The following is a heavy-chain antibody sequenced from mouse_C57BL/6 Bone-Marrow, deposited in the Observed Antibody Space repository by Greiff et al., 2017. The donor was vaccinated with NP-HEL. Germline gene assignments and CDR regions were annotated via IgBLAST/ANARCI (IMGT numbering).Heavy chain of an antibody. V-gene: IGHV5-16*01. CDR2: INYDGSST. CDR1: GFTFSDYY. Sequence: EVNVVESEGGLVQPGRSMKLSCTTSGFTFSDYYMAWVRQVPEKGLDWVANINYDGSSTYYLDSLKSRFIISRDHAKNILYLQMSSLKSEDTATYYCAREGGLRRRTYAMDYWGQGTSVTVSS. D-gene: IGHD2-4*01. CDR3: AREGGLRRRTYAMDY. J-gene: IGHJ4*01.